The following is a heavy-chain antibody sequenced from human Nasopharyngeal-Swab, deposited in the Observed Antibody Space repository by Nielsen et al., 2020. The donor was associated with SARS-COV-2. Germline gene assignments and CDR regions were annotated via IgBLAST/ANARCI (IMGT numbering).Heavy chain of an antibody. CDR3: ANGEYSGGWYPGAI. CDR1: GFTFDDYA. CDR2: ISWNSGSI. V-gene: IGHV3-9*01. J-gene: IGHJ3*02. Sequence: GGSLRLSCAVSGFTFDDYAMHWVRQAPGKGLEWVSGISWNSGSIGYADSVKGRFTISRDNAKNSLYLQMNSLRAEDTALYYCANGEYSGGWYPGAIWGQGTMVTVSS. D-gene: IGHD6-19*01.